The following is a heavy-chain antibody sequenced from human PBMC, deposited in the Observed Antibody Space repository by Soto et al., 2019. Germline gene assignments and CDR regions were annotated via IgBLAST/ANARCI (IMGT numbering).Heavy chain of an antibody. CDR2: ITPFSGDV. CDR1: GNTFTYRY. Sequence: QMPLVQSGAEVKKTGSSVTVSCKALGNTFTYRYLHWVRQAPGQALEWMGWITPFSGDVHYAQKFQERVTITRDRSINTAYMQMSSLRSEDTAMYFCAGGGAGSGPFTWELPDHWGQGTLVTVSS. V-gene: IGHV1-45*02. CDR3: AGGGAGSGPFTWELPDH. J-gene: IGHJ4*02. D-gene: IGHD1-26*01.